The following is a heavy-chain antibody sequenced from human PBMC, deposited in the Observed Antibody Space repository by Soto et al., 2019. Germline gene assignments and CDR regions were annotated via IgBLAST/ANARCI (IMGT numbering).Heavy chain of an antibody. CDR2: ISSSSSYI. CDR3: AGGGGIVSELPFYYYYGMDV. V-gene: IGHV3-21*01. J-gene: IGHJ6*02. Sequence: EVQLVESGGGLVKPGGSLRLSCAASGFTFSSYSMNWVRQAPGKGLEWVSSISSSSSYIYYADSVKGRFTISRDNAKNSLFLQMNSLGGEDTAGYYCAGGGGIVSELPFYYYYGMDVWGQGTTVTVSS. CDR1: GFTFSSYS. D-gene: IGHD1-26*01.